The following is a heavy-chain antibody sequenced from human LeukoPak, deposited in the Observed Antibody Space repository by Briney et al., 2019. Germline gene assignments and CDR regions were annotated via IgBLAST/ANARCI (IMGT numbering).Heavy chain of an antibody. V-gene: IGHV3-48*03. CDR2: ISSSGSTT. Sequence: GGSLRLSCAASGFTFSNYEMNWVRQAPGKGLEWVSYISSSGSTTYYADSVKGRFTICRDNAKNSLYLQMNSLRAEDTAVYYCARGYCSGGSCYFDYWGQGTLVTVSS. D-gene: IGHD2-15*01. J-gene: IGHJ4*02. CDR1: GFTFSNYE. CDR3: ARGYCSGGSCYFDY.